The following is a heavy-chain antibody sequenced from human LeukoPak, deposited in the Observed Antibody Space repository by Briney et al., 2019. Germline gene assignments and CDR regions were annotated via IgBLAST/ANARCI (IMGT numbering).Heavy chain of an antibody. CDR3: ARAPWLRYTFDY. V-gene: IGHV4-34*01. Sequence: SETLSLTCAVYGGSFSGYYWSWIRQPPGKGLEWIGEINHSGSTNYNPSLKSRVTISVDTSKNQFSLKLSSATAADTAVYYCARAPWLRYTFDYWGQGTLVTVSS. D-gene: IGHD5-12*01. J-gene: IGHJ4*02. CDR2: INHSGST. CDR1: GGSFSGYY.